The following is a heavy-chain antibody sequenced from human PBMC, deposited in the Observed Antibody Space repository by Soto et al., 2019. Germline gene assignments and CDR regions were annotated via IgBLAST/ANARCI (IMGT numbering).Heavy chain of an antibody. CDR1: GFTFISYS. CDR3: ARVERYYDFWSGQVFDY. D-gene: IGHD3-3*01. Sequence: GGSLRLSCAASGFTFISYSMNRVRQAPGKGLEWVSSISSSSSYIYYADSVKGRFTISRDNAKNSLYLQMNSLRAEDTAVYYCARVERYYDFWSGQVFDYWGQGTLVTVSS. V-gene: IGHV3-21*01. J-gene: IGHJ4*02. CDR2: ISSSSSYI.